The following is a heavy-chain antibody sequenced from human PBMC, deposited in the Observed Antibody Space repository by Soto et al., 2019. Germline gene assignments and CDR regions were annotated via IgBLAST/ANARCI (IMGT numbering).Heavy chain of an antibody. CDR2: INTDGTIT. Sequence: EVQLVESGGGLVQPGGSLRLSCAASGFTFSSYWMHWVRQAPGKGLVWVSRINTDGTITTNADSVKDRFTISRDNAKNTLYLQMNSLGAEDRAMYYCVRHCGRAWGQGTLVTVSS. CDR1: GFTFSSYW. J-gene: IGHJ5*02. D-gene: IGHD1-26*01. CDR3: VRHCGRA. V-gene: IGHV3-74*03.